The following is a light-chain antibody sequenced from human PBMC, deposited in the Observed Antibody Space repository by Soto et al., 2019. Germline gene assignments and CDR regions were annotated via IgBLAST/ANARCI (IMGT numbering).Light chain of an antibody. V-gene: IGKV1-39*01. J-gene: IGKJ2*01. CDR1: QSISSY. Sequence: DIQMTQSPSSLSASVGDRVTITCRASQSISSYLNWYQQKPGKAPKLLIYAASIMQSGVPSRFSGSGSGTDFNLTISGRQPEDFATYYCQQSYSTPYTFGQGTNLEIK. CDR3: QQSYSTPYT. CDR2: AAS.